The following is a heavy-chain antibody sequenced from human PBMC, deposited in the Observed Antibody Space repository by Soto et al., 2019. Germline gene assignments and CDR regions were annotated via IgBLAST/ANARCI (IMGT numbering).Heavy chain of an antibody. CDR3: ASPPRCTNGVCYSFP. V-gene: IGHV3-74*01. J-gene: IGHJ5*02. CDR1: GFTFSSYW. CDR2: INSDGSST. D-gene: IGHD2-8*01. Sequence: GGSLRLSCAASGFTFSSYWMYWVRQAPGKGLVWVSRINSDGSSTSYADSVKGRFSISRDNAKNTLYLQMNSLRAEDTAVYYCASPPRCTNGVCYSFPWGQGTLVTVSS.